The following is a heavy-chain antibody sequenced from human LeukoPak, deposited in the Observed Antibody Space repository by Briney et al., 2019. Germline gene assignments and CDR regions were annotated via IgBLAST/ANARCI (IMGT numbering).Heavy chain of an antibody. CDR3: AKGSGINHYHWIDP. J-gene: IGHJ5*02. CDR2: ISGGGGST. V-gene: IGHV3-23*01. CDR1: EFTFSNYA. Sequence: PGGSLRLSCAASEFTFSNYAMNWARQAPGKGLEWVSGISGGGGSTYYADSVKGRFTISRDNSKNTLYLQMDSLRAEDTALYYCAKGSGINHYHWIDPWGQGTLVTVSS. D-gene: IGHD1-14*01.